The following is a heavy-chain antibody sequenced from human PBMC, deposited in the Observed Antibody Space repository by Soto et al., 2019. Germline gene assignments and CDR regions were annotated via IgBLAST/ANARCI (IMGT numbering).Heavy chain of an antibody. J-gene: IGHJ6*02. Sequence: GASVKVSCKASGYTFTSYDINWVRQATGQGLEWMGWMNPNSGNTGYAQKFQGRVTMPRNPSISTVYMELSSLISEDTAVFFCGRGQEVGATRYYYYYGMDVWGQGTTFTVSS. CDR3: GRGQEVGATRYYYYYGMDV. CDR2: MNPNSGNT. CDR1: GYTFTSYD. V-gene: IGHV1-8*01. D-gene: IGHD1-26*01.